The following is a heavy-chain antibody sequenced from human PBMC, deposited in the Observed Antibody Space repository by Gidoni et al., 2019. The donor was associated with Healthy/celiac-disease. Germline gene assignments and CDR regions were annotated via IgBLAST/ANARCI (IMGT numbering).Heavy chain of an antibody. V-gene: IGHV3-11*05. Sequence: QVQLVESGGGLVKPGGPLRLSCAASGFTFSDYYMSWIRQAPGKGLEWVSYISSSSSYTNYADSVKGRFTISRDNAKNSLYLQMNSLRAEDTAVYYCARVSYYYYMDVWGKGTTVTVSS. CDR3: ARVSYYYYMDV. CDR2: ISSSSSYT. CDR1: GFTFSDYY. J-gene: IGHJ6*03.